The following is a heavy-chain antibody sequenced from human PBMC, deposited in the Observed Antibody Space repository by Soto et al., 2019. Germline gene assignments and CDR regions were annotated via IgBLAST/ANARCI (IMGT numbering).Heavy chain of an antibody. CDR1: GITLSSYA. V-gene: IGHV3-23*01. CDR2: ISASGGST. J-gene: IGHJ4*02. D-gene: IGHD6-6*01. Sequence: GGSLRLSCAASGITLSSYAMSWVRQAPGKGPEWVSGISASGGSTSYADSVKGRFTISRDDATDSLYLQMNSLRVEDTAVYFCARGGGSSPFDYWGQGTVVTVSS. CDR3: ARGGGSSPFDY.